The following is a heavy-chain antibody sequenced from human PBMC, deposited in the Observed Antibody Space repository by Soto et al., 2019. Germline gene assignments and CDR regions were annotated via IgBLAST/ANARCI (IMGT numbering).Heavy chain of an antibody. D-gene: IGHD2-2*01. CDR1: GFTFSSYS. CDR3: ARYMSLVVPAGYYYMDV. Sequence: PGGSLRLSCAASGFTFSSYSMNWVRQAPGKGLEWVSSISSSSSYIYYADSVKGRLTISRDNAKNSLYLQMNSLRAEDTAVYYCARYMSLVVPAGYYYMDVWGKETTVTVSS. J-gene: IGHJ6*03. CDR2: ISSSSSYI. V-gene: IGHV3-21*01.